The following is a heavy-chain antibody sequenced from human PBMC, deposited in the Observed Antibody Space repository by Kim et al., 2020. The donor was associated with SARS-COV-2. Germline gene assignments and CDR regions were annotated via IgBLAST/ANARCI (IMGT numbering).Heavy chain of an antibody. CDR2: IDPSDSYT. Sequence: GESLKISCKGSGYSFTSYWISWVRQMPGKGLEWMGRIDPSDSYTNYSPSFQGHVTISADKSISTAYLQWSSLKASDTAMYYCARNPSFKSYYYGMDVWGQGTTVTVSS. CDR1: GYSFTSYW. V-gene: IGHV5-10-1*01. CDR3: ARNPSFKSYYYGMDV. D-gene: IGHD3-16*02. J-gene: IGHJ6*02.